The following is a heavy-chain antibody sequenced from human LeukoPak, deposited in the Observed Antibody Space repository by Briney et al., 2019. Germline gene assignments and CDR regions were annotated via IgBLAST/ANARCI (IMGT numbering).Heavy chain of an antibody. V-gene: IGHV1-58*01. Sequence: SVKVSCKASGFAFTSSAVQWVRQARGQRLEWIGWIVVGSGNTNYAQKFQERVTITRDMSTSTAYMELSSLRSEDTAVYYCAASPDYYDSNGYSYYFDYWGQGTLVTVSS. CDR2: IVVGSGNT. CDR1: GFAFTSSA. J-gene: IGHJ4*02. D-gene: IGHD3-22*01. CDR3: AASPDYYDSNGYSYYFDY.